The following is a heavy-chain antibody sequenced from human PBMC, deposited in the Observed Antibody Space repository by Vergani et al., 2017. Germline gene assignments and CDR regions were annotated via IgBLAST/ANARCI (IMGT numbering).Heavy chain of an antibody. D-gene: IGHD5-12*01. CDR2: ISWNSGAV. CDR3: TKGSVYYHDSAGHGYDPYTGFDL. V-gene: IGHV3-9*01. CDR1: GFTFDDYA. Sequence: EVQLVGSGGGLVQPGRSLRLSCAASGFTFDDYAMHWVRQAPGKGLEWVSGISWNSGAVDYADSVRGRFTISRDNAKNSLFLEMNSLRFEDTAVYFCTKGSVYYHDSAGHGYDPYTGFDLWGQGTLVTVSS. J-gene: IGHJ3*01.